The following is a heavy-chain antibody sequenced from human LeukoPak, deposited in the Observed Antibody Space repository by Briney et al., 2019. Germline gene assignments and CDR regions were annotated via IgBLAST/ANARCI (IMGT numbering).Heavy chain of an antibody. V-gene: IGHV3-23*01. CDR3: AKMGDFWSGYYSRRYDAFDI. J-gene: IGHJ3*02. CDR1: GFTFSSYA. Sequence: GGSLRLSCAASGFTFSSYAMSWVRQAPGKGLEWVSAISGSGGSTYYADSVKGRFTIYRDNSKNTLYLQMNSLRAEDTAVYYCAKMGDFWSGYYSRRYDAFDIWGQGTMVTVSS. CDR2: ISGSGGST. D-gene: IGHD3-3*01.